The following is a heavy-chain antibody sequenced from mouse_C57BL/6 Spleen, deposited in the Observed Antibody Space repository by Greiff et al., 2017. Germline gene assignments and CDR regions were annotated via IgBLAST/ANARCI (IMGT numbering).Heavy chain of an antibody. D-gene: IGHD2-4*01. CDR3: ARRADYDGGGAWFAY. Sequence: EVQGVESGGGLVKPGGSLTLSCAASGFTFSDYGMHWVRQAPGKGLEWVAYISSGSSTIYYADTVKGRFTISRDNAKNTLFLQMTSLRSEDTAMYYCARRADYDGGGAWFAYWGQGTLVTVSA. J-gene: IGHJ3*01. CDR2: ISSGSSTI. CDR1: GFTFSDYG. V-gene: IGHV5-17*01.